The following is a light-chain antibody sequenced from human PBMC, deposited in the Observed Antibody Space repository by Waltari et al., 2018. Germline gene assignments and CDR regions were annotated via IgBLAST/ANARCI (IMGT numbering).Light chain of an antibody. CDR2: GKN. CDR3: NSRDSNGNPFV. J-gene: IGLJ1*01. V-gene: IGLV3-19*01. CDR1: SLRYYY. Sequence: SSELTQDPAVSVALGQTVRIPRPGNSLRYYYANWYRIKPGQAPLLVMYGKNNRPSGIPDRFSGSYSGDTASLTITGAQAEDEADYYCNSRDSNGNPFVFGPATKVTVL.